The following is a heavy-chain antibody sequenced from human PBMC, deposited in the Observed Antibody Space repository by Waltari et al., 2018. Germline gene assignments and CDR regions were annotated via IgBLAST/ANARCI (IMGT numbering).Heavy chain of an antibody. CDR1: GGTFSSYA. D-gene: IGHD3-3*01. J-gene: IGHJ4*02. CDR3: ARELRFLEWLNQFDY. Sequence: QVQLVQSGAEVKKPGSSVKVYCKASGGTFSSYAIRWVRQAPGQGLGWMGGIIPIFGTANDAQKFQGRVTITADESTSTAYMELSSLRSEDTAVYYCARELRFLEWLNQFDYWGQGTLVTVSS. CDR2: IIPIFGTA. V-gene: IGHV1-69*01.